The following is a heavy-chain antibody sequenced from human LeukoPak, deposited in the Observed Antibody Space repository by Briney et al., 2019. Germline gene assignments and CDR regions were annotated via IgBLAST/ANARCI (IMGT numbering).Heavy chain of an antibody. CDR1: GYPFTAYY. J-gene: IGHJ4*02. D-gene: IGHD1-14*01. CDR2: INPNSGGT. Sequence: ASVKVSCKASGYPFTAYYIHWVRQAPGQGLQWMGRINPNSGGTDYAQKLQGRVTMTTDTSTSTAYMELRSLRSDDTAVYYCARWGTRWVFTGTPGAGINFDYWGQGTLVSVSS. CDR3: ARWGTRWVFTGTPGAGINFDY. V-gene: IGHV1-2*06.